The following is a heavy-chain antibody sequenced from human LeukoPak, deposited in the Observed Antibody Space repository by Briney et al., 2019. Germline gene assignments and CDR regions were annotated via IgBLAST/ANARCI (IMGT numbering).Heavy chain of an antibody. CDR2: IIPIFGTA. CDR3: AISGVRGYSGYGYLHFDY. J-gene: IGHJ4*02. V-gene: IGHV1-69*01. Sequence: GASVKVSCKASGGTFSSYAISWVRQAPGQGLEWMGGIIPIFGTANYAQKFQGRVTITADESTSTAYMELSSLRSEDTAVYYCAISGVRGYSGYGYLHFDYWGQGTLVTVSS. CDR1: GGTFSSYA. D-gene: IGHD5-12*01.